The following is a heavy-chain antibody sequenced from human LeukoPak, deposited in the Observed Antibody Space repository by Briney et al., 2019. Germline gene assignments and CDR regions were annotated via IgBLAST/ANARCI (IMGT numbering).Heavy chain of an antibody. Sequence: GGGLRLSCAASGFTLSDYSMNWVRQAPGKGREWVSYICFSVNTKYYRDSVRGRFTISRDNATKSLYLHMDSLRAEDTAVYYCARGAYSSGWAYFDHWGQGTLVTVSS. D-gene: IGHD6-19*01. V-gene: IGHV3-48*04. CDR3: ARGAYSSGWAYFDH. J-gene: IGHJ4*02. CDR1: GFTLSDYS. CDR2: ICFSVNTK.